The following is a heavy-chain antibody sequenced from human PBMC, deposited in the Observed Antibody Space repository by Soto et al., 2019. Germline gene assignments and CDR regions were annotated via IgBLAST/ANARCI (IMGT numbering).Heavy chain of an antibody. CDR2: IYYSGST. D-gene: IGHD3-9*01. V-gene: IGHV4-59*01. CDR1: GGSISSYY. CDR3: GGVLFERGNGSAP. J-gene: IGHJ5*02. Sequence: SETLSLTCTVSGGSISSYYWSWIRQPPGKGLEWIGYIYYSGSTNYNPSLKSRVTISVDTSKNQFSLKLSSVTAADTAVYYCGGVLFERGNGSAPGGQGTLFTVSS.